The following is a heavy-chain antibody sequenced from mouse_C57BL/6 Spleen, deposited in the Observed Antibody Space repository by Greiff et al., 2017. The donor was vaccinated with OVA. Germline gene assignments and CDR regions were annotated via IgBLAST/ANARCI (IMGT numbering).Heavy chain of an antibody. D-gene: IGHD1-1*01. J-gene: IGHJ1*03. CDR2: IRSKSNNYAT. V-gene: IGHV10-1*01. Sequence: EVKLVESGGGLVQPKGSLKLSCAASGFSFNTYAMNWVRQAPGKGLEWVARIRSKSNNYATYYADSVKDRFTISRDDSESMLYLQMNNLKTEDTAMYYCVRHEDYYGSSPYWYFDVWGTGTTVTVSS. CDR3: VRHEDYYGSSPYWYFDV. CDR1: GFSFNTYA.